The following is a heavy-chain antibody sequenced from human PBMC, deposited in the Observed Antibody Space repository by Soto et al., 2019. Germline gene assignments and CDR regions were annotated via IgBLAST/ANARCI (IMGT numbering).Heavy chain of an antibody. J-gene: IGHJ6*01. CDR3: AIPVFSRLLVMDV. CDR2: FDPVDGET. CDR1: GHTLAELS. Sequence: QVQLLQSGAEVKKPGASVKVSCKVSGHTLAELSMHWVRQAPGKGLEWMGGFDPVDGETVYAQKFRGRVSMAEDTSTDTAFMELRSLRADDAAVYYCAIPVFSRLLVMDVWGQGTTVTVSA. V-gene: IGHV1-24*01.